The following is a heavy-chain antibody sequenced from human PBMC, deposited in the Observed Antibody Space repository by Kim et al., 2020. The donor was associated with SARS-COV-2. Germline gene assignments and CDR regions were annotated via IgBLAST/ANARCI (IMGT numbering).Heavy chain of an antibody. D-gene: IGHD2-2*01. CDR3: ARVGLGYCSSTSCENAFDI. CDR2: SEESGMT. V-gene: IGHV4-59*01. Sequence: SETLSLTCTVSGGSMRRDDGSGSGQDPGKGLEGSGESEESGMTKYNPALKSRVSISVDTSKNQFSLKLSSVTAADTAVYYCARVGLGYCSSTSCENAFDIWGQGTMVTVSS. CDR1: GGSMRRDD. J-gene: IGHJ3*02.